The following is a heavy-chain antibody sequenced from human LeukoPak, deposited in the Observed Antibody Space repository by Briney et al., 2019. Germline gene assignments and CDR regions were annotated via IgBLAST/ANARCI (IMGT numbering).Heavy chain of an antibody. CDR1: GFTFSSYW. Sequence: AGGSLRLSCAASGFTFSSYWMSWVRQAPGKGLEWVANIKQDGSEKYYVDSVKGRFTISRDNAKNSLYLQMNSLRAEDTAVYYCASVLWFGGIFFDYWGQGTLVTVSS. CDR2: IKQDGSEK. V-gene: IGHV3-7*01. D-gene: IGHD3-10*01. CDR3: ASVLWFGGIFFDY. J-gene: IGHJ4*02.